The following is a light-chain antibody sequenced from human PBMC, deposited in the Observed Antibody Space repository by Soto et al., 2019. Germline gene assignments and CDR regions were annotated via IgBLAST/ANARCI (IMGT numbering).Light chain of an antibody. V-gene: IGLV1-44*01. Sequence: QSVLTQQPSASGTPGQRVTIFCSGSSSNIETNTVNWYQQLPGTAPKILIYSNSQRPSGVPDRFSGSKSGTSASLTISGLQSEDEADYYCAAWDDSLSGPVFGGGTQLTVL. CDR3: AAWDDSLSGPV. J-gene: IGLJ7*01. CDR2: SNS. CDR1: SSNIETNT.